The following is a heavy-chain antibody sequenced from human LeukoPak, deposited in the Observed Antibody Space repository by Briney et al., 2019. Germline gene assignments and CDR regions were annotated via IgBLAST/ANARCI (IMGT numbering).Heavy chain of an antibody. CDR3: AKEGAGYNWNDGSYFDL. Sequence: GGSLRLSCAASGFTFSSYGMHWVRQAPGKGLEWVAVMSYDGSDKDCADSVKGRFTISRDNSKNTLYLQMNSLGAEDTAVYYCAKEGAGYNWNDGSYFDLWGQGTLVTVSS. J-gene: IGHJ4*02. D-gene: IGHD1-1*01. CDR2: MSYDGSDK. V-gene: IGHV3-30*18. CDR1: GFTFSSYG.